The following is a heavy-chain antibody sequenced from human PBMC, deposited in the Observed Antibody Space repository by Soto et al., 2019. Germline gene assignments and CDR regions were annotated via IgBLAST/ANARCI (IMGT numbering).Heavy chain of an antibody. CDR1: GYTFTSYY. CDR2: INPSGGST. D-gene: IGHD3-3*01. V-gene: IGHV1-46*01. J-gene: IGHJ6*02. CDR3: ARGKAAFWSGRTRRMDV. Sequence: ASVKVSCKASGYTFTSYYMHWVRQAPGQGLEWMGIINPSGGSTSYAQKFQGRVTMTRDTSTSTVYMELSSLRSEDTAVYYCARGKAAFWSGRTRRMDVWGQGTTVTVSS.